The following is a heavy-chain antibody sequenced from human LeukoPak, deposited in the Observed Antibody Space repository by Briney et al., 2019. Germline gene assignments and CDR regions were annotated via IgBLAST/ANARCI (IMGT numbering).Heavy chain of an antibody. Sequence: ASVKVSCKASGYTFTGQYMHWVRQAPGQGLEWMGRINPNSGGTNYAQKFKGRVTMTRDTSISTAYMGLSRLRSDDTAVYYCARGPPSAQQLADLDYWGQGTLVPVSS. J-gene: IGHJ4*02. CDR2: INPNSGGT. CDR1: GYTFTGQY. V-gene: IGHV1-2*06. D-gene: IGHD6-13*01. CDR3: ARGPPSAQQLADLDY.